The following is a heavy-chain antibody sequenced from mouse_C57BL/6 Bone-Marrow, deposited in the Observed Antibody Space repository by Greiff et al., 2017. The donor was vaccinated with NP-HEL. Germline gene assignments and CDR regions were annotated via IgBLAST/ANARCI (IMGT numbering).Heavy chain of an antibody. V-gene: IGHV5-9*01. CDR3: ARRDYGSSYVDY. CDR2: ISGGGGNT. Sequence: DVMLVESGGGLVKPGGSLKLSCAASGFTFSSYTMSWVRQTPEKRLEWVATISGGGGNTYYPDSVKGRFTISRDNAKNTLYLQMSSLRSEDTALYYCARRDYGSSYVDYWGQGTTLTVSS. J-gene: IGHJ2*01. D-gene: IGHD1-1*01. CDR1: GFTFSSYT.